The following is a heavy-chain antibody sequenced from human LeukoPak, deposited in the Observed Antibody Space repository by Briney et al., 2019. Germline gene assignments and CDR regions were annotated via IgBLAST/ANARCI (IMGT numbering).Heavy chain of an antibody. Sequence: SSETLSLTCTVSGGSISSGSYYWSWIRQPAGKGLEWIGRIYTSGSTNYNPSLKSRVTISVDTSENQFSLKLSSVTAADTAVYYCARDMSTTMIVDYWGQGTLVTVSS. D-gene: IGHD3-22*01. CDR3: ARDMSTTMIVDY. V-gene: IGHV4-61*02. CDR1: GGSISSGSYY. CDR2: IYTSGST. J-gene: IGHJ4*02.